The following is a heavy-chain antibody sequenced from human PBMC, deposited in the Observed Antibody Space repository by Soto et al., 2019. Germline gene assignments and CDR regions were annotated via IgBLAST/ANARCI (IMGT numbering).Heavy chain of an antibody. CDR1: GGTFSSYA. Sequence: QVQLVQSGAEVKKPGSSVKVSCKASGGTFSSYAISWVRQAPGQGLEWMGGIIPIFGTANYAQKFQGRVTITADESTSTADMELSSLRSEDTAVYYCARPDHYYDSSGYYLGYWGQGTLVTVSS. V-gene: IGHV1-69*12. CDR3: ARPDHYYDSSGYYLGY. CDR2: IIPIFGTA. D-gene: IGHD3-22*01. J-gene: IGHJ4*02.